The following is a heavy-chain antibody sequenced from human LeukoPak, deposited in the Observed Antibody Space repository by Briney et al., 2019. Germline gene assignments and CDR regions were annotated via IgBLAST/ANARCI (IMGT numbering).Heavy chain of an antibody. CDR1: GGSISSYY. Sequence: NPSETLSLTCTVSGGSISSYYRSWIRQPPGKGLEWIGYIYYSGSTNYNPSLKSRVTISVDTSKNQFSLKLSSVTAADTAVYYCARHGVVVRTISTYYYYGMDVWGQGTTVTVSS. V-gene: IGHV4-59*08. CDR3: ARHGVVVRTISTYYYYGMDV. J-gene: IGHJ6*02. D-gene: IGHD2-15*01. CDR2: IYYSGST.